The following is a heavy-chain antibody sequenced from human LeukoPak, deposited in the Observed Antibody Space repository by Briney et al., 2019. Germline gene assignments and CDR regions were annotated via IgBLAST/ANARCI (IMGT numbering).Heavy chain of an antibody. V-gene: IGHV7-4-1*02. CDR1: GYTFTSYA. CDR3: ARKTRYNWNDGWPVFDH. CDR2: ININTGNP. Sequence: GASVKVSCKASGYTFTSYAMSWVRQAPGQGLEWMGWININTGNPTYAQGFTGRFVFSLDTSVSTAYLQISSLKAEDTAVYYCARKTRYNWNDGWPVFDHWGQGTLVTVSS. D-gene: IGHD1-1*01. J-gene: IGHJ4*02.